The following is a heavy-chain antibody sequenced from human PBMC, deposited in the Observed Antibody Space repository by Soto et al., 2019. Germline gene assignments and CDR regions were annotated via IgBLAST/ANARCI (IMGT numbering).Heavy chain of an antibody. Sequence: SETLSLTCAVSGGSISSSNWWSWVRQPPGKGLEWIGEIYHSGSTNYNPSLKSRVTISVDKSKNQFSLKLSSVTAADTAVYYCARDPGIAAAGTLGYWGQGTLVTVSS. CDR2: IYHSGST. J-gene: IGHJ4*02. V-gene: IGHV4-4*02. CDR3: ARDPGIAAAGTLGY. CDR1: GGSISSSNW. D-gene: IGHD6-13*01.